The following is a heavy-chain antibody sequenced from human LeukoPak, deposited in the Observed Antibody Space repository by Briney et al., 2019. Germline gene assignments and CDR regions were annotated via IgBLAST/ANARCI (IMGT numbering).Heavy chain of an antibody. CDR3: ATVRRWLLIFDY. D-gene: IGHD3-9*01. V-gene: IGHV1-24*01. Sequence: VASVKVSCKVSGYTLTELSMHWVRQAPGKGLGWMGGFDPEDGETIYARKFQGRVTMTEDTSTDTAYMELSSLRSEDTAVYYCATVRRWLLIFDYWGQGTLVTVSS. J-gene: IGHJ4*02. CDR1: GYTLTELS. CDR2: FDPEDGET.